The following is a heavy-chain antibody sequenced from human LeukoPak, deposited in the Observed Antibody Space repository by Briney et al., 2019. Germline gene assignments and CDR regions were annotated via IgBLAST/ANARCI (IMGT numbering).Heavy chain of an antibody. CDR2: ISSSSSTI. Sequence: GGSLRLSCAASGFTFSSYSMNWARQAPGKGLEWVSYISSSSSTIYYADSVKGRFTISRDNAKNSLYLQMNSLRDEDTAVYYCAKTSYDSSGYYYYYWGQGTLVTVSS. V-gene: IGHV3-48*02. D-gene: IGHD3-22*01. CDR1: GFTFSSYS. J-gene: IGHJ4*02. CDR3: AKTSYDSSGYYYYY.